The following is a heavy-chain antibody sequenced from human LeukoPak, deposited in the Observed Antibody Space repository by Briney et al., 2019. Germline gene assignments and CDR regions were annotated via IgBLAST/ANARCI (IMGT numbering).Heavy chain of an antibody. CDR2: VSSSSYYI. CDR3: VRVGDYYDSGGYQGFGY. J-gene: IGHJ4*02. D-gene: IGHD3-22*01. Sequence: GGSLRLSCAASGFTFSSYTMNWVRQAPGKGLEWVSSVSSSSYYIYYADSVKGRFTISRDNAKNSVYLQMNSLRDEDTAVYYCVRVGDYYDSGGYQGFGYWGQGTLVTVSS. V-gene: IGHV3-21*01. CDR1: GFTFSSYT.